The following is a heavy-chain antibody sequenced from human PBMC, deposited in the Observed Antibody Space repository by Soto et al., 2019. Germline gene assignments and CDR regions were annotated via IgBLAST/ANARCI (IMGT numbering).Heavy chain of an antibody. J-gene: IGHJ4*02. CDR2: IYWDDDK. D-gene: IGHD5-12*01. V-gene: IGHV2-5*02. Sequence: SGPTLVNPRQTLTLTCTLSGFSLSSNGLAVAWIRQPPGEALEWLALIYWDDDKRYNSSLKSRLTITKDTSRDQVVLAMTNMDPMDTATYFCAHSQRGPRDFWGPGILVTVSS. CDR3: AHSQRGPRDF. CDR1: GFSLSSNGLA.